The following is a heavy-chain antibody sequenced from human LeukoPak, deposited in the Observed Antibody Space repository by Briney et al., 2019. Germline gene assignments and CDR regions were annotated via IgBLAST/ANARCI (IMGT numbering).Heavy chain of an antibody. D-gene: IGHD3-3*01. CDR2: IIPIFGTA. V-gene: IGHV1-69*13. J-gene: IGHJ6*03. CDR1: GGTFSSYA. Sequence: GASVKVSCKASGGTFSSYAISWVRQAPGQGLEWMGGIIPIFGTANYAQKFQGRVTITADESTSTAYMKLSSLRSEDTAVYYCATSIRFLERLPPSGYMDVWGKGTTVTVSS. CDR3: ATSIRFLERLPPSGYMDV.